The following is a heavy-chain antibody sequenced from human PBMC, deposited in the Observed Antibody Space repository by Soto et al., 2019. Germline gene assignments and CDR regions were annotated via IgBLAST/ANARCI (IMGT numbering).Heavy chain of an antibody. J-gene: IGHJ5*02. CDR2: INHSGST. D-gene: IGHD2-2*01. CDR1: GWSFSGYY. V-gene: IGHV4-34*01. Sequence: PSETLCLTCAVYGWSFSGYYWSWIRQPPGKGLEWLGEINHSGSTNYNPSLKSRVTISVDTSKCQFTLKLSSVTAVDTAVYYCARGKSIHRYCCSTSCQGRVYNWFDPWGQGTLVTVSS. CDR3: ARGKSIHRYCCSTSCQGRVYNWFDP.